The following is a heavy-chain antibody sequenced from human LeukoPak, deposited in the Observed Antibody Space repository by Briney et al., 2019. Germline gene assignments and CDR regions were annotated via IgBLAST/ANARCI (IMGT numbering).Heavy chain of an antibody. CDR1: GGTFSSYA. CDR3: ARENDYGTGY. Sequence: RASVTVSCKASGGTFSSYAISWVRQAPGQGLEWMGGIIPIFGTANYAQKFQGRVTITADESTSTAYMELSSLRSEDTAVYYCARENDYGTGYWGQGTLVTVSS. CDR2: IIPIFGTA. D-gene: IGHD4-17*01. J-gene: IGHJ4*02. V-gene: IGHV1-69*13.